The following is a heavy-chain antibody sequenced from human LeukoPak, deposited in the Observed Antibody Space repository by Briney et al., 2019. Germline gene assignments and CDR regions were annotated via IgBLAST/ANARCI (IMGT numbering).Heavy chain of an antibody. V-gene: IGHV3-23*01. CDR3: ARDRGWCSSTSCYEDNFDY. Sequence: GGSLRLSCAASGFTFNTYAMSWVRQAPGKGLEWVSAISGSSGDTYYADSVKGRFTFSRDNSKNTLYLQMNSLKAEDTAVYYCARDRGWCSSTSCYEDNFDYWGQGTLVTVSS. J-gene: IGHJ4*02. D-gene: IGHD2-2*01. CDR1: GFTFNTYA. CDR2: ISGSSGDT.